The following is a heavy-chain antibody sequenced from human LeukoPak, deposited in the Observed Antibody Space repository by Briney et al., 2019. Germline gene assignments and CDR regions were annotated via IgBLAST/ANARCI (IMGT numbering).Heavy chain of an antibody. V-gene: IGHV3-48*01. Sequence: PGGSLRLPCAASGFTFSSYSMNWVRQAPGKGLEWVSYISSSSSTIYHADSVKGRFTISRDNAKNSLYLQMNSLRAEDTAVYYCARVEAGGVNYYYYGMDVWGQGTTVTVSS. CDR1: GFTFSSYS. J-gene: IGHJ6*02. CDR3: ARVEAGGVNYYYYGMDV. CDR2: ISSSSSTI. D-gene: IGHD3-16*01.